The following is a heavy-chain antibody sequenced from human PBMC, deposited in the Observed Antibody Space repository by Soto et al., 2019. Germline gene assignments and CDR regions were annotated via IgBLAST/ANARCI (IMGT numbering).Heavy chain of an antibody. CDR1: GYSFTHDW. CDR3: VVYSSSSGRHFDY. V-gene: IGHV5-51*01. D-gene: IGHD6-6*01. J-gene: IGHJ4*02. Sequence: GESLKISCKASGYSFTHDWIGWVRQMPGKGLEWMGVIYPGDSDTIYSPSFKGQVTISADKSISTAYLQWTSLKASDTVIYYCVVYSSSSGRHFDYWGQGTLVTVSS. CDR2: IYPGDSDT.